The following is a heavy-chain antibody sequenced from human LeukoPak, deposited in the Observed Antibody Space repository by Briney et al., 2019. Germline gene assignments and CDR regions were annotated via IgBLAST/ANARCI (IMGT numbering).Heavy chain of an antibody. V-gene: IGHV1-2*02. CDR1: GYTFTVYY. D-gene: IGHD2-21*02. J-gene: IGHJ4*02. CDR3: ARGYCSGDCFTLFDY. CDR2: INPNSGGT. Sequence: ASVKVSCKVSGYTFTVYYMHWVRQAPGQGLEWLGWINPNSGGTNYAQKFQGRVTMTRDTSISTAYMELSSLRSDDTAVYYCARGYCSGDCFTLFDYWGQGTLVTVSS.